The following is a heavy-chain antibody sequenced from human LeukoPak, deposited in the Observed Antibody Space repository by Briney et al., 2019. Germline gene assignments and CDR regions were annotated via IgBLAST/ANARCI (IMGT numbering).Heavy chain of an antibody. J-gene: IGHJ4*02. CDR3: ARDEVGSSWYGFNY. D-gene: IGHD6-13*01. CDR2: IYYSGST. CDR1: GGSISSYY. Sequence: SETLSLTCTVSGGSISSYYWSWIRQPPGKGLEWIGYIYYSGSTNYSPSLKSRVTISVDTSKNQFSLKLSSVTAADTAVYYCARDEVGSSWYGFNYWGQGTLVTVSS. V-gene: IGHV4-59*01.